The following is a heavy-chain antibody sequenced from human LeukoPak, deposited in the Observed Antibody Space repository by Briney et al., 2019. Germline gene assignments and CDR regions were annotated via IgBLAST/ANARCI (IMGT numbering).Heavy chain of an antibody. V-gene: IGHV1-69*04. J-gene: IGHJ4*02. Sequence: SVKVSCKASGGTFSSYAISWVRQAPGQGLEWMGRIIPILGIANYAQKFQGRVTITADKSTSTAYMELSSLRSEDTAVYYCARATAFNYYDSSGLDYWGQGTLVTVSS. D-gene: IGHD3-22*01. CDR2: IIPILGIA. CDR1: GGTFSSYA. CDR3: ARATAFNYYDSSGLDY.